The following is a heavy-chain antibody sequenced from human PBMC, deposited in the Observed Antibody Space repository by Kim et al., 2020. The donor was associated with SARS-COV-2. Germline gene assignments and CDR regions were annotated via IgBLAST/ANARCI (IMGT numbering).Heavy chain of an antibody. Sequence: NPSLKSRVTISVDTSKNQFSQKLSSVTAADTDGYYGASQTGLVTHWYFDLWGRGTLVTVSS. D-gene: IGHD2-21*02. CDR3: ASQTGLVTHWYFDL. V-gene: IGHV4-39*01. J-gene: IGHJ2*01.